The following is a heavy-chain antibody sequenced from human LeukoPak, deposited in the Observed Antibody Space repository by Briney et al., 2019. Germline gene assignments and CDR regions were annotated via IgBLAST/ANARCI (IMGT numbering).Heavy chain of an antibody. CDR3: AKPLGSGYGYFDY. D-gene: IGHD5-12*01. V-gene: IGHV3-30-3*02. Sequence: GGSLRLSCAASGFTFSSYAMHWVRQAPGKGLEWVAVISYDGSNKYYADSVKGRFTISRDNSKNTLYLQMNSLRAEDAAVYYCAKPLGSGYGYFDYWGQGTLVTVSS. CDR2: ISYDGSNK. CDR1: GFTFSSYA. J-gene: IGHJ4*02.